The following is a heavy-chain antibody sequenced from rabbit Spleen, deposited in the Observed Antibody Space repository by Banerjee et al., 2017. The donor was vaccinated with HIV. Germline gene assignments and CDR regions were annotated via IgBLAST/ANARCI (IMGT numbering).Heavy chain of an antibody. J-gene: IGHJ4*01. CDR1: GFSFSDKLY. CDR3: ARSLDVGGSAFLKL. Sequence: QEQLEESGGDLVKPEGSLTLTCTTSGFSFSDKLYISWVRQAPGKGLEWIGCIYTGSGSTYYASWAKGRFTISKTSSTTVTLQMASLTAADTATYFCARSLDVGGSAFLKLWGPGTLVTVS. V-gene: IGHV1S45*01. D-gene: IGHD8-1*01. CDR2: IYTGSGST.